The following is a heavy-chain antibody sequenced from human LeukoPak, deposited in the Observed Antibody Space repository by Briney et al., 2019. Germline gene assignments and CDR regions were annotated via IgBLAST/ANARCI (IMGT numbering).Heavy chain of an antibody. V-gene: IGHV1-2*06. Sequence: GASVKVSCKASGYTFTGYYMHWVRQAPGQGLEWMGRINPNSGGTNYAQKFQGRVTMTRDTSISTAYMELSRLRSDDTAVYYCARAHQYSSPFYPLLNFDYWGQGTLVTVSS. CDR1: GYTFTGYY. CDR2: INPNSGGT. D-gene: IGHD6-6*01. J-gene: IGHJ4*02. CDR3: ARAHQYSSPFYPLLNFDY.